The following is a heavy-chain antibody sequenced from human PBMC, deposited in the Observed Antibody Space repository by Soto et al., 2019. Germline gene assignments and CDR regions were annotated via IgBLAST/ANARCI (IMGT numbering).Heavy chain of an antibody. CDR3: AREPVGPDYAMDV. D-gene: IGHD1-26*01. CDR2: ISHTGTT. V-gene: IGHV4-4*02. Sequence: SETLSLTCAVSGDSISGSQWWSWVRLPPGKGLEWIGEISHTGTTNYNPSLKSRVTMSVDKPKNQFSMNLTSVTAADTAVYYCAREPVGPDYAMDVWGQGTTVTVSS. J-gene: IGHJ6*02. CDR1: GDSISGSQW.